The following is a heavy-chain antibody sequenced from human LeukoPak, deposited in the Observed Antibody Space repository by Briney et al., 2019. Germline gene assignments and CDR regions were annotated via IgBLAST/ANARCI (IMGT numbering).Heavy chain of an antibody. CDR1: GYTFTNYG. J-gene: IGHJ4*02. CDR3: AREPNYDFWSGQTAFDY. Sequence: ASVKVSCKASGYTFTNYGINWVRQAPGQGLEWMGWISPYNANTNYAQKFQGRVSMTTDTSTNAAYLELRSLRSDDTAVYYCAREPNYDFWSGQTAFDYWGQGTLVTASS. D-gene: IGHD3-3*01. CDR2: ISPYNANT. V-gene: IGHV1-18*01.